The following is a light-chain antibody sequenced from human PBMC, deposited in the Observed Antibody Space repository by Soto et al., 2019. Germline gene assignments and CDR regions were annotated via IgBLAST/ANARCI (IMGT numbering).Light chain of an antibody. CDR2: GAS. CDR1: QSLSRTY. CDR3: QQYGGSPPLT. V-gene: IGKV3-20*01. J-gene: IGKJ4*01. Sequence: ENVLTQSLGTLSLSPGDRATLSCRASQSLSRTYIAWYQQQPGQAPRLLIYGASNRATGIPDRFSGSGSGTDFTLTISRLEPEDFAVYYCQQYGGSPPLTFGGGTKVEIK.